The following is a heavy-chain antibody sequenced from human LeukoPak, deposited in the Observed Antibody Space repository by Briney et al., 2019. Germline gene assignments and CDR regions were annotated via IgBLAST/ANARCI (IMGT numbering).Heavy chain of an antibody. V-gene: IGHV1-2*06. J-gene: IGHJ4*02. CDR2: INPNSGDT. Sequence: ASVKVSCKASGYTFPNYYMHWVRQALGQGLEWMGQINPNSGDTNYAQTFHGRVTMTSDTSISTAYMELGRLRSDDTAIYYCARVPRDGYNSGYWGQGTLVTVSS. CDR1: GYTFPNYY. D-gene: IGHD5-24*01. CDR3: ARVPRDGYNSGY.